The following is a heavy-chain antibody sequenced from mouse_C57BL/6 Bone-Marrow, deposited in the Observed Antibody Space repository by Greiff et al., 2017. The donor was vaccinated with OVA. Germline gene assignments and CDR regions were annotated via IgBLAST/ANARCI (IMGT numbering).Heavy chain of an antibody. CDR2: IYPGSGST. V-gene: IGHV1-55*01. CDR3: ARGYYVSRRGDY. D-gene: IGHD1-1*01. J-gene: IGHJ2*01. CDR1: GYTFTSYW. Sequence: VQLQESGAELVKPGASVKMSCKASGYTFTSYWITWVKQRPGQGLEWIGDIYPGSGSTNCNEKFKSKATLTVDTSSSTAYMQRSSLTSEDSAVYYCARGYYVSRRGDYWGQGTTLTVSS.